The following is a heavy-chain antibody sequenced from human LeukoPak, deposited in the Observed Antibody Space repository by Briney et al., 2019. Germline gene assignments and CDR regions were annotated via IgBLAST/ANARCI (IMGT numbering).Heavy chain of an antibody. CDR2: ILYDGSNG. D-gene: IGHD2-21*02. V-gene: IGHV3-30-3*01. CDR3: AREEYCGGDCYPVDY. CDR1: GFTFSSYA. Sequence: GGSLRLSCAASGFTFSSYAMHWVRQAPGKGLEWVAVILYDGSNGWYADSVKGRFTISRDNSKNTLFLQMNSLRAEDTAVYYCAREEYCGGDCYPVDYWGQGTLVTISS. J-gene: IGHJ4*02.